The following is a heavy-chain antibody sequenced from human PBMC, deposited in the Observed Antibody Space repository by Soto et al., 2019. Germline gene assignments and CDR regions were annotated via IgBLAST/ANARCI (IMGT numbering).Heavy chain of an antibody. CDR3: ARDIVVVVAAIPEDFDY. Sequence: QVQLVESGGGVVQPGRSLRLSCAASGFTFSSYGMHWVRQAPGKGLEGVAVISYDGSNKYYADSVKGQFTISRDNSKNTLYLQMSSLRAEDTAVYYCARDIVVVVAAIPEDFDYWGQGTLVTVSS. D-gene: IGHD2-15*01. CDR1: GFTFSSYG. J-gene: IGHJ4*02. V-gene: IGHV3-30*03. CDR2: ISYDGSNK.